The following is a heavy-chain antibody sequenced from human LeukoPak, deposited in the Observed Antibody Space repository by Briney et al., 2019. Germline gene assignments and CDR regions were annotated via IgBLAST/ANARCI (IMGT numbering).Heavy chain of an antibody. CDR2: IRNKANSHTT. J-gene: IGHJ4*02. V-gene: IGHV3-72*01. CDR3: VTVSSFDY. Sequence: PGGSLRLSCAASGFTFSDHHMDWVRQAPGKGLEWVGRIRNKANSHTTEYAASVKDRFTISRDDSKNSLYLQMNSLKTEDTAVYYCVTVSSFDYWGQGTLVTVSS. CDR1: GFTFSDHH.